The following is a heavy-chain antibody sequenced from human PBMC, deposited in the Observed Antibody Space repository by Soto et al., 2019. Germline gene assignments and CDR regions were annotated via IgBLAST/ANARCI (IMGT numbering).Heavy chain of an antibody. J-gene: IGHJ4*02. V-gene: IGHV4-34*01. Sequence: KSSETLSLTCAVYGGSFSGYYWSWIRQPPGKGLEWIGEINHSGSTNYNPSLKSRVTISVDTSKNQFSLKLSSVTAADTAVYYCARGRGVVAANPFDYWGQGTLVTVSS. D-gene: IGHD2-15*01. CDR2: INHSGST. CDR1: GGSFSGYY. CDR3: ARGRGVVAANPFDY.